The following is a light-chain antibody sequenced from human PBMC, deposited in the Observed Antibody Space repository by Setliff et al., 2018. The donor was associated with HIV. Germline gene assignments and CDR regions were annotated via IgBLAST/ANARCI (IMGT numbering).Light chain of an antibody. Sequence: QSALTQPPSVSGSPGQSVTISCTGTSSDVGSYNRVSWYQQPPGTAPKLMIYEVTKRPSGVPDRFSGSKSGNTASLTISGLQAEDEADYYCSSYTSTSTYVFGTGTKGTVL. CDR3: SSYTSTSTYV. V-gene: IGLV2-18*02. CDR2: EVT. J-gene: IGLJ1*01. CDR1: SSDVGSYNR.